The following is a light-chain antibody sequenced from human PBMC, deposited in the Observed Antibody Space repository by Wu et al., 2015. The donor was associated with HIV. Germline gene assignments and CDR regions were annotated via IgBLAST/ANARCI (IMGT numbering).Light chain of an antibody. CDR1: QDISDH. J-gene: IGKJ4*01. CDR2: DAS. V-gene: IGKV1-33*01. Sequence: DIQMTQSPSSLSASVGDRVTISCQASQDISDHLNWYQQKVGKAPKLLIYDASKLEAGVPSGLSGSGSGTNFTFTISSLQPEDIATYYCQQYESLPITFGEGPRWRSN. CDR3: QQYESLPIT.